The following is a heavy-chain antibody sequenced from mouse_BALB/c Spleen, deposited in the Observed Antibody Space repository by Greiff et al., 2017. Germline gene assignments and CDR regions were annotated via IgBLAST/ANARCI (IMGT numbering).Heavy chain of an antibody. CDR1: GFNIKDYY. Sequence: VQLQQSGAELVRPGALVKLSCKASGFNIKDYYMHWVKQRPEQGLEWIGWIDPENGNTIYDPKFQGKASITADTSSNTAYLQLSSLTSEDTAVYYCARSAPTVVATWYFDDWGQGTTLTVSS. CDR3: ARSAPTVVATWYFDD. CDR2: IDPENGNT. D-gene: IGHD1-1*01. V-gene: IGHV14-1*02. J-gene: IGHJ2*01.